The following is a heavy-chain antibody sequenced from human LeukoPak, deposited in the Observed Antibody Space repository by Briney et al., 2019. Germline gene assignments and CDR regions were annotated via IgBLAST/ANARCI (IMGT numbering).Heavy chain of an antibody. CDR1: GGSFSDYQ. CDR2: ISHSGTT. CDR3: ARGLVWRFLLDSRRDSFDI. J-gene: IGHJ3*02. Sequence: SQTLSLTCAVSGGSFSDYQWNWIRQSPGKGLEWLGEISHSGTTTYNPSLKSRVTISVDTSKNQFSLRLRSVTAADTAVYYCARGLVWRFLLDSRRDSFDIWGQGTTITVSS. V-gene: IGHV4-34*01. D-gene: IGHD3-16*01.